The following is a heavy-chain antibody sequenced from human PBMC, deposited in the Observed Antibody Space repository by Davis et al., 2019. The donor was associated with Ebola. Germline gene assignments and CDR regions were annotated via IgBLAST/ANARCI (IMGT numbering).Heavy chain of an antibody. Sequence: GESLKISCHGSGYSFTSYWIGWVRQMPGKGLEWMGIIYPGDSDTRYSPSFQGQVTISDDKSISTAYLQWSSLKASDTAMYYCARNYYDSSGYYLLNFDYWSQGTLVTVSS. CDR1: GYSFTSYW. V-gene: IGHV5-51*01. CDR2: IYPGDSDT. CDR3: ARNYYDSSGYYLLNFDY. J-gene: IGHJ4*02. D-gene: IGHD3-22*01.